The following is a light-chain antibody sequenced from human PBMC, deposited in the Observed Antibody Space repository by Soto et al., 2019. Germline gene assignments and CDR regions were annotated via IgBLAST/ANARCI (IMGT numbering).Light chain of an antibody. CDR2: GAS. CDR1: QSVSSN. J-gene: IGKJ1*01. CDR3: QQYNNYMWT. V-gene: IGKV3-15*01. Sequence: EIVMTQSPASLSVSLGERATLSCRASQSVSSNLAWYQQKPGKAPRLLIHGASAWATGIPERFSGSGSGTEFTLTISSLQSEDVAVYYCQQYNNYMWTFGQGTKVEFK.